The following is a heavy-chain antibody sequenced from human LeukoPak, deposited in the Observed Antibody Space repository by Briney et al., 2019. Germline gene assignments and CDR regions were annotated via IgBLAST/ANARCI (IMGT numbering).Heavy chain of an antibody. CDR3: AKDLRCSGGSCHAFDI. V-gene: IGHV3-30*18. D-gene: IGHD2-15*01. J-gene: IGHJ3*02. Sequence: PGGSLRLSCAASGFTFSSYGMHWVRQAPGKGLEWVAVISYDGSNKYYADSVKGRFTISRDNSKNTLYLQMNSLRAEDTAVYYCAKDLRCSGGSCHAFDIWGQGTMVTVSS. CDR2: ISYDGSNK. CDR1: GFTFSSYG.